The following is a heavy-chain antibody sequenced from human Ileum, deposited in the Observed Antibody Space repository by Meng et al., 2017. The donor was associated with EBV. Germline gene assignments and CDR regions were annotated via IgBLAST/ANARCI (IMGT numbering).Heavy chain of an antibody. J-gene: IGHJ4*02. V-gene: IGHV4-4*02. CDR3: ASNGAFSLDH. CDR2: IHHTRGP. Sequence: QVAPQGAGPGLVGPSGTLSTPCRVSGDSISNEHWWSWVRQSPGKGLEWIGEIHHTRGPNYNPSLKSRVIISVDKSNNHFSLRLSAVTAADTAVYYCASNGAFSLDHWGQGTLVTVSS. D-gene: IGHD2-8*01. CDR1: GDSISNEHW.